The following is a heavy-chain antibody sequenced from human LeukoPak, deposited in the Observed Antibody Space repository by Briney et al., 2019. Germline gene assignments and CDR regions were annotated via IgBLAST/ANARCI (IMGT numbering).Heavy chain of an antibody. CDR2: TYYRSKWYN. CDR3: ARRGTERYFDY. D-gene: IGHD1-7*01. Sequence: SQTLALICYISGVRVYNNSATWNWINQSPSRGLDWLGRTYYRSKWYNDYAVSVKSRITINPDTSKNQFSLQLDSVTPEDTAVYYCARRGTERYFDYWGQGTLVTVSS. J-gene: IGHJ4*02. V-gene: IGHV6-1*01. CDR1: GVRVYNNSAT.